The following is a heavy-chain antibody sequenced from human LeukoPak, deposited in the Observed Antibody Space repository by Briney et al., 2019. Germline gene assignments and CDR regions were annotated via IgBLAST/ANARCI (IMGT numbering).Heavy chain of an antibody. J-gene: IGHJ4*02. CDR3: ARAPYYVWGSYRTRPYYFDY. Sequence: SETLSLTCAVYGGSFRGYYWSWIRQPPGKGLEWIGEINHRGSTNYNPSLKSRVTISVDTSKNQFSLKLSSVTAADTAVYYCARAPYYVWGSYRTRPYYFDYWGQGTLVTVSS. V-gene: IGHV4-34*01. CDR1: GGSFRGYY. D-gene: IGHD3-16*02. CDR2: INHRGST.